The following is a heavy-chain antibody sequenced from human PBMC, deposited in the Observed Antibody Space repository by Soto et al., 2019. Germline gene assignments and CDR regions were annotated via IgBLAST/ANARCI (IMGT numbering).Heavy chain of an antibody. Sequence: GGSLRLSCAASGFTFSSYAMSWVRQAPGKGLEWVSAISGSGGSTYYADSVKGRFTISRDNSKNTLYLQMNSLRAEDTAVYYCAVGRVRGVIIYYFDYWGQGTLVTVSS. V-gene: IGHV3-23*01. CDR2: ISGSGGST. J-gene: IGHJ4*02. CDR1: GFTFSSYA. D-gene: IGHD3-10*01. CDR3: AVGRVRGVIIYYFDY.